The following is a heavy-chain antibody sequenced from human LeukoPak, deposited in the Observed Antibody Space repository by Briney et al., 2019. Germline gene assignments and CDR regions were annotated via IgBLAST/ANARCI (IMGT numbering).Heavy chain of an antibody. CDR1: GFTFSSYS. CDR2: ISSSSSYI. CDR3: ARGLIDILTGYDY. D-gene: IGHD3-9*01. Sequence: GGSLRLSCAASGFTFSSYSMNWVRQAPGKGLEWVSSISSSSSYIYYADSVKGRFTISRDNAKNSLYLQMNSLRAEDTAVYYCARGLIDILTGYDYWGQGTLVTVSS. J-gene: IGHJ4*02. V-gene: IGHV3-21*01.